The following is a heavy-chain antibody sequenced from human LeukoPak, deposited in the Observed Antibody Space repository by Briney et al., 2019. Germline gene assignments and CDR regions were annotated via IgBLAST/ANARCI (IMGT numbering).Heavy chain of an antibody. CDR3: ARRADTGWFDP. V-gene: IGHV4-59*08. Sequence: RASETLSRTCTVSGGPISGYYWHWLRQPPGKGLEWIGYIHYSGSTNYNPSLRSRVTMSQDTSKNQFSLKLSSVTAADTAVYYCARRADTGWFDPWGQGTLVTVSS. CDR1: GGPISGYY. D-gene: IGHD5-18*01. CDR2: IHYSGST. J-gene: IGHJ5*02.